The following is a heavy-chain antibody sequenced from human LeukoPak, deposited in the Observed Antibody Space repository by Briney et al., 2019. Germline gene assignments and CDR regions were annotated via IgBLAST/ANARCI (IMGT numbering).Heavy chain of an antibody. CDR3: AREMTIITYSFDS. D-gene: IGHD5-24*01. CDR1: GFTFSNYA. V-gene: IGHV3-23*01. Sequence: GGSLRLSCAPSGFTFSNYAMSWDRQAPGKGLEWVSAISETGGTIHYADSVRGRFIISRDNSKNTLYLQMNSLRAEDTAVYYCAREMTIITYSFDSWGQGTLVTVSS. J-gene: IGHJ4*02. CDR2: ISETGGTI.